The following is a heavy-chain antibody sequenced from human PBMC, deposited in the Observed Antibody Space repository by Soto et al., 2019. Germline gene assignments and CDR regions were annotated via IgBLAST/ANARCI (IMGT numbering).Heavy chain of an antibody. D-gene: IGHD2-21*02. V-gene: IGHV1-3*01. CDR3: AMSSVVVTSLDY. CDR1: GYTFTSYA. CDR2: INAGNGNT. Sequence: ASVKVSCKASGYTFTSYAMHWVRQAPGQRLEWMGWINAGNGNTKYSQKFQGRVTITRDTSASTAYMELSSLRSEDTAVYYCAMSSVVVTSLDYWGQGTLVTVSS. J-gene: IGHJ4*02.